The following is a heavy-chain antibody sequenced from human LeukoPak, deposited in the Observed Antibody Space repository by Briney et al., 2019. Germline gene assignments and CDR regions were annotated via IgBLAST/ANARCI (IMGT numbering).Heavy chain of an antibody. D-gene: IGHD6-19*01. CDR3: ASAGPNSSGWYPHQYFDY. CDR2: IYYSGST. V-gene: IGHV4-59*01. CDR1: GGSISSYY. Sequence: SETLSLTCTVSGGSISSYYWSWIRQPPGKGLEWIGYIYYSGSTNYNPSLKSRVTISVDTSKNQFSLKLSSVTAADTAVYYCASAGPNSSGWYPHQYFDYRGQGTLVTVSS. J-gene: IGHJ4*02.